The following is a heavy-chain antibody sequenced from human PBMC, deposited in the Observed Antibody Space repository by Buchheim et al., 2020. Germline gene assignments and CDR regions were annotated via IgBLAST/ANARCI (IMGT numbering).Heavy chain of an antibody. V-gene: IGHV4-31*03. J-gene: IGHJ6*02. CDR3: ARDGYNNFGEYFAMDV. CDR2: IYYTGAT. CDR1: GGSINRGGYY. Sequence: QMQLQESGPGLVKPLQTLSLTCTVSGGSINRGGYYWSWIRQHSVRGLEWIGYIYYTGATYYSTSPKSRVSISVDMYKNQFSLRVNSVTAADTAVYFCARDGYNNFGEYFAMDVWGQGT. D-gene: IGHD4-11*01.